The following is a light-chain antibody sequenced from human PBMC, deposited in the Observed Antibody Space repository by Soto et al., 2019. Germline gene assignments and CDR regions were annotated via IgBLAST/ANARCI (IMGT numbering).Light chain of an antibody. CDR1: ISDVGGYNY. J-gene: IGLJ1*01. CDR3: SSYAGRSNV. CDR2: EVN. Sequence: QSSLTQPPSSSGSPGQSVAISCTGTISDVGGYNYVSWYQQHPGKAPKLMIYEVNKRPSGVPDRFSGSKSGNTASLTVSGLQAEDEADYYCSSYAGRSNVIGTGTRSPS. V-gene: IGLV2-8*01.